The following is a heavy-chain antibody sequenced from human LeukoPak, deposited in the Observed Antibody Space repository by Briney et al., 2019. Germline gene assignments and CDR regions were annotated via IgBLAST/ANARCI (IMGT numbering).Heavy chain of an antibody. Sequence: GGSLRLSCAASGSTFSSYEMNWVRQAPGKGLEWVSYISSSGSTIYYADSVKGRFTISRDNAKNSLYLQMNSLRAEDTAVYYCARGAYSSSRGYYYYYYMDVWGKGTTVTVSS. CDR1: GSTFSSYE. CDR2: ISSSGSTI. D-gene: IGHD6-6*01. CDR3: ARGAYSSSRGYYYYYYMDV. V-gene: IGHV3-48*03. J-gene: IGHJ6*03.